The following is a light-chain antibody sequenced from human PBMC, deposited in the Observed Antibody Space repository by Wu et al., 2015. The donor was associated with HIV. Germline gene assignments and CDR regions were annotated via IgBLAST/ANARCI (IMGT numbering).Light chain of an antibody. CDR3: QQYAGSPPT. CDR2: LAS. V-gene: IGKV3-20*01. J-gene: IGKJ1*01. Sequence: EIVLTQSPGTLSLSPGERATLSCRASQTISSNFLAWYQQKPGQAPRLLIYLASSRATGIPDRFGGSGSGTDFTLTITRLESEDFAVYYCQQYAGSPPTFGQGTKVEFK. CDR1: QTISSNF.